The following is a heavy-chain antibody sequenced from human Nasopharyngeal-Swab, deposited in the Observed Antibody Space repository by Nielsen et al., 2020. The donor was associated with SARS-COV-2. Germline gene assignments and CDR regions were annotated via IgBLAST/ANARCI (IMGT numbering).Heavy chain of an antibody. CDR2: LYHSGSI. CDR1: GGSISSYY. V-gene: IGHV4-59*12. J-gene: IGHJ5*02. CDR3: ARESGPGGWFDT. Sequence: SETLSLTCTASGGSISSYYWSWIRQPPGKGLEWIGYLYHSGSINYNTSLKSRVTISVDTSKNQFSLKLSSVTAADTAVYYCARESGPGGWFDTGGQGTLVTVSS.